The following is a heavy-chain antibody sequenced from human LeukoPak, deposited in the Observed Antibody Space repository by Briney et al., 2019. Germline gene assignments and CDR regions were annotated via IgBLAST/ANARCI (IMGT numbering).Heavy chain of an antibody. CDR3: ARVSASWGFDF. V-gene: IGHV4-38-2*02. CDR1: GYSISSGYY. J-gene: IGHJ4*02. D-gene: IGHD7-27*01. CDR2: TYHTPST. Sequence: SQTLSLTCSVAGYSISSGYYWAWIRQPPGKGLEWIATTYHTPSTNYTPSLKSRVTISVDTSRNRFSLKVNSVTAADTAVYYCARVSASWGFDFWGQGALVTVSS.